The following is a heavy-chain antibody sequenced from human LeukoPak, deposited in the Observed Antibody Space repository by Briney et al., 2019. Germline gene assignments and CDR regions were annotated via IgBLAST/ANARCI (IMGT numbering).Heavy chain of an antibody. CDR1: GFTFSSIS. CDR2: ISDSGGRT. Sequence: PGGSLRLSCEASGFTFSSISMNWVRQAPGKGLEWVAGISDSGGRTNYADSVKGRFTISRDNPKNTLYLQMNSLRAEDTAVYFCAKRGVVIRVILVGFHKEAYYFDSWGQGALVTVSS. CDR3: AKRGVVIRVILVGFHKEAYYFDS. J-gene: IGHJ4*02. D-gene: IGHD3-22*01. V-gene: IGHV3-23*01.